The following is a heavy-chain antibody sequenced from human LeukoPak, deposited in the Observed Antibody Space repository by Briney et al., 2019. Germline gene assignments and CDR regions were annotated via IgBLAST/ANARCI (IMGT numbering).Heavy chain of an antibody. CDR2: VYYSGRT. D-gene: IGHD5-12*01. V-gene: IGHV4-39*01. CDR3: ATNVDIVATIIPDY. Sequence: SETLSLTCTVSGGSISSSSSYWGWIRQPPGKGLEWIGTVYYSGRTYYNPSLRSRVTIGVDTSKNQFSLKLSSVTAADTAVYYCATNVDIVATIIPDYWGQGTLVTVSS. CDR1: GGSISSSSSY. J-gene: IGHJ4*02.